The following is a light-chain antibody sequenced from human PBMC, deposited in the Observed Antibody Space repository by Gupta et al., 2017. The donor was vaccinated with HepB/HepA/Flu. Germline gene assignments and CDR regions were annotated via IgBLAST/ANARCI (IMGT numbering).Light chain of an antibody. CDR2: WAS. Sequence: DIVMTQSPHSLAVSLGERATINCKSSQNVLYRSNSKNYLSWYQQKPGQPPKLLIYWASTREFGVPDRFSGSGSGTDFTLTISSLQAEDVAVYYCQQYYSTPWTFGQGTKVEIK. J-gene: IGKJ1*01. CDR1: QNVLYRSNSKNY. CDR3: QQYYSTPWT. V-gene: IGKV4-1*01.